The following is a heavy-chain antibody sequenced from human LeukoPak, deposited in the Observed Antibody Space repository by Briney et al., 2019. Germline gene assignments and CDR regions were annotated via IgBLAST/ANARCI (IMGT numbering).Heavy chain of an antibody. J-gene: IGHJ4*02. Sequence: ASVKVSCKASGYTFTGYYMHWVRQAPGQGLEWMGRISPNSGGTNYAQKFQGRVTMTRDTSNSTAYMELSRLRSNDTAVYYCARDTAKVTVGYWGQGTLVTVSS. CDR3: ARDTAKVTVGY. V-gene: IGHV1-2*06. CDR2: ISPNSGGT. D-gene: IGHD5-18*01. CDR1: GYTFTGYY.